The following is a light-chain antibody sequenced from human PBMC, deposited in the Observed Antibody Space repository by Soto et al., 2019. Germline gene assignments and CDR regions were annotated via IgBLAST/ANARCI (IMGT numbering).Light chain of an antibody. V-gene: IGKV1-39*01. CDR2: AAS. CDR3: QQSYRTPMYT. Sequence: DIQMTQSPSSLSASVGDTVTITCRASQSIRNSLNWYQQKPGKAPNLLIYAASNLQSGVPSRFNGSGSGTDFTLRIGSLQPEDFATYYCQQSYRTPMYTFGQGTKLEIK. J-gene: IGKJ2*01. CDR1: QSIRNS.